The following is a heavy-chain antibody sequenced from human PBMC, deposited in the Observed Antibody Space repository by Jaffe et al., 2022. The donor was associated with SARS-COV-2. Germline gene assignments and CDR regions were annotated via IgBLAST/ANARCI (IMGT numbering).Heavy chain of an antibody. CDR1: GGTFSSYA. CDR3: ARDLPATVTTGTVLESDEYYYYGMDV. D-gene: IGHD4-17*01. Sequence: QVQLVQSGAEVKKPGSSVKVSCKASGGTFSSYAISWVRQAPGQGLEWMGGIIPIFGTANYAQKFQGRVTITADESTSTAYMELSSLRSEDTAVYYCARDLPATVTTGTVLESDEYYYYGMDVWGQGTTVTVSS. V-gene: IGHV1-69*01. J-gene: IGHJ6*02. CDR2: IIPIFGTA.